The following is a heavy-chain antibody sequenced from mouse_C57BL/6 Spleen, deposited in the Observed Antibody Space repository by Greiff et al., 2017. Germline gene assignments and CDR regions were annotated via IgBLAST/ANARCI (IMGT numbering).Heavy chain of an antibody. CDR1: GFNIKDDY. J-gene: IGHJ3*01. V-gene: IGHV14-4*01. CDR3: TTDYYGSSYWFAY. Sequence: EVKLMESGAELVRPGASVKLSCTASGFNIKDDYMHWVKQRPEQGLEWIGWIDPENGDTEYASKFQGKATITADTSSNTAYLQLSSLTSEDTAVYYCTTDYYGSSYWFAYWGQGTLVTVSA. CDR2: IDPENGDT. D-gene: IGHD1-1*01.